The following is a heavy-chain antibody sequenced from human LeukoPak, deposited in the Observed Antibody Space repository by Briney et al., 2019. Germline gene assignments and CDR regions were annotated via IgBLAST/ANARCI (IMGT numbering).Heavy chain of an antibody. Sequence: SETLSLTCSVSRGSISDYYWSWMRQPPGKGLEWIGYVSYSGNTNYNPSLKSRVTISVDTSKNQFSLKLSSVTAADTAVYYCAEGYNPYYFDYWGRGTLVTVSS. CDR1: RGSISDYY. V-gene: IGHV4-59*01. J-gene: IGHJ4*02. CDR3: AEGYNPYYFDY. D-gene: IGHD1-14*01. CDR2: VSYSGNT.